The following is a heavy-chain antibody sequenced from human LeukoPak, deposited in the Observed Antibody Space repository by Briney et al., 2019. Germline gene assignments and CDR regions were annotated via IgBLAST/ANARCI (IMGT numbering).Heavy chain of an antibody. CDR3: TLFNH. D-gene: IGHD3-3*01. Sequence: GASVKVSCKASGYTFTDHHMHWVRQAPGKGLEWMGWINPDSGGADYAQKFQGRVTMTRDTSTSTAYMELTRLRSDDTAVYYCTLFNHWGQGPLVTVSS. V-gene: IGHV1-2*02. CDR2: INPDSGGA. J-gene: IGHJ4*02. CDR1: GYTFTDHH.